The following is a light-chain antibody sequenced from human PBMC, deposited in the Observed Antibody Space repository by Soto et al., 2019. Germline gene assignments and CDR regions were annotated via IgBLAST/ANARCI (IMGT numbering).Light chain of an antibody. Sequence: QSVLTKPPSVSGAAGQTVTISCTGSRSNIGAGYDVQWYRQLPGTVPKLVVFANNDRPSGVPGRFSGSKSGTSAALAITDLQAEDEADYYCQSYDSTLSVVIVGGGTKLTVL. J-gene: IGLJ2*01. CDR1: RSNIGAGYD. CDR3: QSYDSTLSVVI. CDR2: ANN. V-gene: IGLV1-40*01.